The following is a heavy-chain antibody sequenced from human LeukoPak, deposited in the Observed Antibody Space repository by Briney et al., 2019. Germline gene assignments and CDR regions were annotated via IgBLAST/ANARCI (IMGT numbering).Heavy chain of an antibody. Sequence: GGSLSLSCAASGFTFNSYVMAWLRQAPGRGLDWVSSIGSSGGTSYPDSVKGRFTISRDNSKNTLYLQMNSLRAEDTAIYYCAKVASGADYWGQGTLVTVSS. CDR1: GFTFNSYV. CDR3: AKVASGADY. D-gene: IGHD6-19*01. V-gene: IGHV3-23*01. J-gene: IGHJ4*02. CDR2: IGSSGGT.